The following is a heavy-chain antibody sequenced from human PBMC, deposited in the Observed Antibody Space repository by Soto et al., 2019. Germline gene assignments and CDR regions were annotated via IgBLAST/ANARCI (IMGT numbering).Heavy chain of an antibody. CDR3: ASLAAATKTPQEETNDAFDI. V-gene: IGHV3-21*01. CDR2: ISSSSSYI. Sequence: PGGSLRLSCAASGFTFSSYSMNWVRQAPGKGLEWVSSISSSSSYIYYADSVKGRFTISRDNAKNSLYLQMNSLRAEDTAVYYCASLAAATKTPQEETNDAFDIWGQGTMVTVSS. J-gene: IGHJ3*02. D-gene: IGHD6-13*01. CDR1: GFTFSSYS.